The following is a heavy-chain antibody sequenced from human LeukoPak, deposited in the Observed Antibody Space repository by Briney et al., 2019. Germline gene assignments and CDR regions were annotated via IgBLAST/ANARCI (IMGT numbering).Heavy chain of an antibody. V-gene: IGHV3-33*06. Sequence: PGRSLRLSCAASGFTFSSYGMHWVRQAPGKGLEWVAVIWYDGSNKYYADSVKGRFTISRDNSKNTLYLQMNSLRAEDTAVYYCAKDPSGRWSGSYVDYWGRGTLVTVSS. CDR3: AKDPSGRWSGSYVDY. D-gene: IGHD1-26*01. J-gene: IGHJ4*02. CDR2: IWYDGSNK. CDR1: GFTFSSYG.